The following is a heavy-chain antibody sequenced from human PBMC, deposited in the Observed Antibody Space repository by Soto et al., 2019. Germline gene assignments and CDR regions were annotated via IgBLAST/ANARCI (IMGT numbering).Heavy chain of an antibody. CDR3: AKDGRGRYYDILTGYYKDYMDV. J-gene: IGHJ6*03. CDR2: ISGSGGST. CDR1: GFTFSSYA. Sequence: GGSLRLSCAASGFTFSSYAMSWVRQAPGKGLEWVSAISGSGGSTYYADSVKGRFTISRDNSKNTLYLQMNSRRAEDTAVYYCAKDGRGRYYDILTGYYKDYMDVWGKGTAVTVSS. V-gene: IGHV3-23*01. D-gene: IGHD3-9*01.